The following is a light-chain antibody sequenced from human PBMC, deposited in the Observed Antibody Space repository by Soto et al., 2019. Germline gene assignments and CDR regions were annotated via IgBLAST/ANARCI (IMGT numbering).Light chain of an antibody. CDR3: SSYTSSSTWV. CDR2: EVS. V-gene: IGLV2-14*01. CDR1: SSDVGGYHY. J-gene: IGLJ3*02. Sequence: QPVLTQPASVSGSPGQSITISCTGTSSDVGGYHYVSWYQHHPGKAPKLMIYEVSNRPSGVSNRFSGSKSGNTASLTISGLQAEDEADYYCSSYTSSSTWVFGGGTKLTVL.